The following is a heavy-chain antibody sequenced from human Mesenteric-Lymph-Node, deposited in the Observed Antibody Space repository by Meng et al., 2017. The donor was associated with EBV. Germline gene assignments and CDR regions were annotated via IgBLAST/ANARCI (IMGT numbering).Heavy chain of an antibody. D-gene: IGHD6-19*01. J-gene: IGHJ4*02. CDR1: GVPVRSSSYY. CDR3: ARAGSSGWSDLDY. CDR2: IYYSGST. Sequence: QVQLHVSGPVLLKPSETLSPTCPVSGVPVRSSSYYWSWIRQPPGKGLEYIGYIYYSGSTNYNPSLKSRVTISMDTSKNQVSLKLSSVSAADTAVYYCARAGSSGWSDLDYWGQGTLVTVSS. V-gene: IGHV4-61*01.